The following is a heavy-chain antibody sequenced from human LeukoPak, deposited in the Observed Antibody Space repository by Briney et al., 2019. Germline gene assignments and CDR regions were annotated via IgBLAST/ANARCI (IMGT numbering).Heavy chain of an antibody. V-gene: IGHV1-2*02. CDR3: ARGRSSSWYNWFDP. Sequence: ASVKVSCKASGYTFTDYYINWVRQAPGQGLEWMGWINPNSGGTNYALKFQGRVTMTRDTSIRTAYMELSRRRSDDTAVYYCARGRSSSWYNWFDPWGQGTLVTVSS. J-gene: IGHJ5*02. CDR1: GYTFTDYY. D-gene: IGHD6-13*01. CDR2: INPNSGGT.